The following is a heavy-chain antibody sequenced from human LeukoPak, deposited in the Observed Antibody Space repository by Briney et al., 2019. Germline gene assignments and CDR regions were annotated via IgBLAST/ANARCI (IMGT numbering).Heavy chain of an antibody. CDR3: ARAYCTNGVCYRGVFDY. CDR2: ISSSGSTI. Sequence: PGGSLRLSCAASGFTFSDYYMSWIRQAPGKGLEWVSYISSSGSTIYYADSVKGRFTISRDNAKNSLYLQMNSLRAEDTAVYYCARAYCTNGVCYRGVFDYWGQGTLVTVSS. CDR1: GFTFSDYY. J-gene: IGHJ4*02. D-gene: IGHD2-8*01. V-gene: IGHV3-11*04.